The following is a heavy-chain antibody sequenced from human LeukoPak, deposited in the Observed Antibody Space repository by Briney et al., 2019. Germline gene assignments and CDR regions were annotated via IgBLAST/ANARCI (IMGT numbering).Heavy chain of an antibody. CDR1: GFTFSGSV. CDR3: ARLGYYGSGSYYEYDAFDI. V-gene: IGHV3-73*01. CDR2: IGSNSINYAT. Sequence: GGSLRLSCAASGFTFSGSVMHWVRQASGKGLEWVGHIGSNSINYATAYAASVKGRFTISRDDSKNTAFLQMSSLRSEDTAVYYCARLGYYGSGSYYEYDAFDIWGQGTMVTVSS. D-gene: IGHD3-10*01. J-gene: IGHJ3*02.